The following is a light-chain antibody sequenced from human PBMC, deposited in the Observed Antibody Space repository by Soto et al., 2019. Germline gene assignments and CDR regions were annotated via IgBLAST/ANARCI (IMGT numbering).Light chain of an antibody. Sequence: QSVLTQPPSASGTPGQKVTISCSGSSSNIGDNYVYWHQQLPGTAPKLLSYRNNQRPSGVPDRFSGSKSGTSASRAISGLRSEDEADYYCAAWDDSVSGYVFGAGTKATVL. CDR1: SSNIGDNY. CDR3: AAWDDSVSGYV. J-gene: IGLJ1*01. V-gene: IGLV1-47*01. CDR2: RNN.